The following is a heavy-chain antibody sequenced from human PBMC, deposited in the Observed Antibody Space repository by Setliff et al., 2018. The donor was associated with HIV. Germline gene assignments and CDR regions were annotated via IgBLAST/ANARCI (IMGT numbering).Heavy chain of an antibody. CDR2: IYSTGST. J-gene: IGHJ5*02. Sequence: SETLSLTCTVSGGSISNYYWSWIRQPAGKGLEWIGRIYSTGSTNYNPSLKSRVTMSIDTSKNQFSLKLNSVTAADTAIYYCARMDTTGTWRWFDPWGLGTLVTVSS. D-gene: IGHD1-1*01. V-gene: IGHV4-4*07. CDR3: ARMDTTGTWRWFDP. CDR1: GGSISNYY.